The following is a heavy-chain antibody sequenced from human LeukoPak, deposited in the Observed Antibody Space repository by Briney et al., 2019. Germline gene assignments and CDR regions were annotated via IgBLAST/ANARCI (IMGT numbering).Heavy chain of an antibody. CDR3: ARGSYYYDRSDYSGRFQY. Sequence: ASVKVSCKASGGTFSSYAISWVRQATGQGLEWMGWMNPNSGNTGYAQKFQGRVTMTRNTSISTAYMELSSLRSEDTAVYYCARGSYYYDRSDYSGRFQYWGQGTLVTVSS. D-gene: IGHD3-22*01. J-gene: IGHJ1*01. CDR1: GGTFSSYA. CDR2: MNPNSGNT. V-gene: IGHV1-8*02.